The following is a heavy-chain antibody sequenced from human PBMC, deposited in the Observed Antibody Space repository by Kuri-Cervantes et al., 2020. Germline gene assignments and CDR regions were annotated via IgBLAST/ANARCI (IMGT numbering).Heavy chain of an antibody. CDR1: GFTFSSYS. Sequence: GGSLRLSCAASGFTFSSYSMNWVRQAPGKGLEWVANIKQDGSEKYYVDSVKGRFTISRDNAKNSLYLQMNSLRAEDTAVYYCARLQKTMVRGERGRSSVYYYYYGMDVWGQGTTVTVSS. V-gene: IGHV3-7*01. J-gene: IGHJ6*02. D-gene: IGHD3-10*01. CDR2: IKQDGSEK. CDR3: ARLQKTMVRGERGRSSVYYYYYGMDV.